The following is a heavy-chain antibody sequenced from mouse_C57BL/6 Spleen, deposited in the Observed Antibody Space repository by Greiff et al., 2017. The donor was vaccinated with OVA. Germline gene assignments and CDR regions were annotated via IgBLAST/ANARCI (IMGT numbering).Heavy chain of an antibody. J-gene: IGHJ1*03. D-gene: IGHD3-3*01. V-gene: IGHV1-50*01. Sequence: QVHVKQPGAELVKPGASVKLSCKASGYTFTSYWMQWVKQRPGQGLEWIGELDPSDSYTNYNQKFKGKATLTVDTSSSTAYMQLSSLTSEDSAVYYCARGGTGYWYFDVWGTGTTVTVSS. CDR2: LDPSDSYT. CDR1: GYTFTSYW. CDR3: ARGGTGYWYFDV.